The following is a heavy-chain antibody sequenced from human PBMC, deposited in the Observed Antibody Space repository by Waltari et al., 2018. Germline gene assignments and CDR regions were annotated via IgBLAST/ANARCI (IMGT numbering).Heavy chain of an antibody. V-gene: IGHV3-30-3*01. J-gene: IGHJ4*02. Sequence: QVQLVESGGGVVQPGRSLRLSCAASGFTFSSYAMHWVRQAPGKGLEWVAVISYDGSNKYSADSVKGRFTISRDNSKNTLYLQMNSLRAEDTAVYYCARDSSSWYDVGGYFDYWGQGTLVTVSS. D-gene: IGHD6-13*01. CDR2: ISYDGSNK. CDR1: GFTFSSYA. CDR3: ARDSSSWYDVGGYFDY.